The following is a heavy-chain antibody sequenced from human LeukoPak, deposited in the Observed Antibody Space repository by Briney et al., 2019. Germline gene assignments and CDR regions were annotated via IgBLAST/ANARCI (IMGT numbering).Heavy chain of an antibody. D-gene: IGHD6-6*01. J-gene: IGHJ6*03. V-gene: IGHV1-46*01. CDR2: INPSGGST. CDR1: GYTFTSYY. CDR3: ARDYEYSSSSGYYYYYMDV. Sequence: ASVKVSCKASGYTFTSYYMHWVLQAPGQGLEWMGIINPSGGSTSYAQKFQGRVTMTRDTSTSTVYMELSSLRSEDTAVYYCARDYEYSSSSGYYYYYMDVWGKGTTVTVSS.